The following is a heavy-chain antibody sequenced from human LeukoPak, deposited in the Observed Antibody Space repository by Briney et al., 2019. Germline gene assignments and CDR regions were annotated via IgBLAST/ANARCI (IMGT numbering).Heavy chain of an antibody. J-gene: IGHJ3*02. CDR3: ARGSTMIVVVSPDDAFDI. CDR1: GGTFSSYA. V-gene: IGHV1-18*01. Sequence: ASVKVSCKASGGTFSSYAISWVRQAPGQGLEWMGWISAYNGNTNYAQKLQGRVTMTTDTSTSTAYMELRSLRSDDTAVYYCARGSTMIVVVSPDDAFDIWGQGTMVTVSS. CDR2: ISAYNGNT. D-gene: IGHD3-22*01.